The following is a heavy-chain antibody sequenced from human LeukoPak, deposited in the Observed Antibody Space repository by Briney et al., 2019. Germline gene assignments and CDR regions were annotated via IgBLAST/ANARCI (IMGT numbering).Heavy chain of an antibody. CDR1: GGSISSYF. CDR3: ARCDPYYFDS. CDR2: ISYIGNT. D-gene: IGHD2-21*02. J-gene: IGHJ4*02. V-gene: IGHV4-59*08. Sequence: PSETLSLTCTVSGGSISSYFWSWIRQPPGKGLEWTGHISYIGNTNYNTSLKSRLTMSIDTSKKQFSLKLSAVTAADTAVYYCARCDPYYFDSWGQGTLVTVSS.